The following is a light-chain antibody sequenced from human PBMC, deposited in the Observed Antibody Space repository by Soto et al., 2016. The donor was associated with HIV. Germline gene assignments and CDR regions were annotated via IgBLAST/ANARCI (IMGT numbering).Light chain of an antibody. CDR1: NIGDKG. Sequence: SYVLTQPPSVSVAPGKTAKITCDGNNIGDKGVHWYQQKPGQAPVLVVYDGRDRPSGISERFSGSDSPSTATLTITRVEAGDEADYYCQVWDTSSDHYVFGGGTKVTV. J-gene: IGLJ1*01. CDR3: QVWDTSSDHYV. V-gene: IGLV3-21*01. CDR2: DGR.